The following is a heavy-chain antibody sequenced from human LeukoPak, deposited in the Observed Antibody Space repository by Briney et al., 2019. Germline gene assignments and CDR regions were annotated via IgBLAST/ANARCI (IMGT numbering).Heavy chain of an antibody. V-gene: IGHV3-11*01. J-gene: IGHJ3*02. Sequence: GGSLRLSCAASGFTFSNAWMSWIRQAPGKGLEWVSYISSSGSTIYYADSVKGRFTISRDNAKNSLYLQMNSLRAEDTAVYYCARASAMVTYDAFDIWGQGTMVTVSS. D-gene: IGHD5-18*01. CDR1: GFTFSNAW. CDR3: ARASAMVTYDAFDI. CDR2: ISSSGSTI.